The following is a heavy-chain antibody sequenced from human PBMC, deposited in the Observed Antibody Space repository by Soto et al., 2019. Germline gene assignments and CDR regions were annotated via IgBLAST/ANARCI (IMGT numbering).Heavy chain of an antibody. D-gene: IGHD1-1*01. CDR3: ARDLLAGTDNVKWFAP. CDR1: GFSISRSA. V-gene: IGHV3-30*04. J-gene: IGHJ5*02. CDR2: IAYDGSNR. Sequence: QVQLVESGGGVVQPGRSLRLSCAASGFSISRSAMHWVRQAPGKGMEWVAVIAYDGSNRWYADSAKGRFTISRDNSKNTVYLQMSSLRGEDTAVYYCARDLLAGTDNVKWFAPWGQGTLVTVSS.